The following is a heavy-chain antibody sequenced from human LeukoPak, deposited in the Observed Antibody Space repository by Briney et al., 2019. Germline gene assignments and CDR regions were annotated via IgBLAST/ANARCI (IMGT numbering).Heavy chain of an antibody. Sequence: PGGSLRLSCAASGFTFDDYAMHWVRQAPGKGLEWVSLISGDGGSTYYADSVKGRFTISRDNSKNSLYLQMNSLRTEDTALYYCAKDRSHVLLWFGESDWFDPWGQGTLVTVSS. CDR2: ISGDGGST. D-gene: IGHD3-10*01. CDR1: GFTFDDYA. V-gene: IGHV3-43*02. J-gene: IGHJ5*02. CDR3: AKDRSHVLLWFGESDWFDP.